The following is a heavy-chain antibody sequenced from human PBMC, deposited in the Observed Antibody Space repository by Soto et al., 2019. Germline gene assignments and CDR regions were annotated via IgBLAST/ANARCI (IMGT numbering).Heavy chain of an antibody. Sequence: ASVKVSCKASGYTFTSYVISWVRQAPGQGLEWMGWISAYNGNTNYAQKLQGRVTMTTDTSTSTAYMELRSLRSDNTALFYCVRDLGGASSCWTGEGYGAQGTLVTVSS. D-gene: IGHD6-13*01. J-gene: IGHJ4*02. CDR2: ISAYNGNT. CDR1: GYTFTSYV. V-gene: IGHV1-18*01. CDR3: VRDLGGASSCWTGEGY.